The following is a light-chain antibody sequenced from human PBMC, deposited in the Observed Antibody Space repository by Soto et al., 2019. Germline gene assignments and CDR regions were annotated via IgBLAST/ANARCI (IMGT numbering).Light chain of an antibody. Sequence: EIVLTQSPATLSLSPGERATLSCRASQSVSSSLAWYQQNPGQAPRLLLYDASNRATGIPARFSCSGSGTDFTLTISSLEPEDFAVYYCQQSRNWPPGLTFGGGTKVEIK. CDR2: DAS. CDR3: QQSRNWPPGLT. CDR1: QSVSSS. V-gene: IGKV3-11*01. J-gene: IGKJ4*01.